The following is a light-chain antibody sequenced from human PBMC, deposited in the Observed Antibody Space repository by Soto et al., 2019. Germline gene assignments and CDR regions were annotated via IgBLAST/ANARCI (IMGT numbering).Light chain of an antibody. Sequence: DIVMTQSPLSLPVTPGEPASISCRSSQTLLHSNGYNYLDWYLQKPGQSPRLLIYLGSNRASGVPDRFSGSGSGTGFTLKISRVEADDVGVYYCMQSLQTPWTFGQGTKVEIK. CDR3: MQSLQTPWT. V-gene: IGKV2-28*01. J-gene: IGKJ1*01. CDR2: LGS. CDR1: QTLLHSNGYNY.